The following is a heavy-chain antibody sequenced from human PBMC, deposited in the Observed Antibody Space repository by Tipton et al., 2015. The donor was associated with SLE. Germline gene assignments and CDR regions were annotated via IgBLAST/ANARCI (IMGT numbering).Heavy chain of an antibody. CDR1: GFTFSSYE. J-gene: IGHJ2*01. D-gene: IGHD3-16*01. CDR3: ARVGQYWYFDL. Sequence: SLRLSCAASGFTFSSYEMNWVRQAPGKGLEWVSYISSSGSTIYYADSVKGRFTISRDNAKNSLYLQMNSLRAEDTAVYYCARVGQYWYFDLWGRGTLVTVSS. CDR2: ISSSGSTI. V-gene: IGHV3-48*03.